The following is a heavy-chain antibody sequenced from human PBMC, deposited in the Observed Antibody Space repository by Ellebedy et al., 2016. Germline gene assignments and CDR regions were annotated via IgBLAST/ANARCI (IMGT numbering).Heavy chain of an antibody. D-gene: IGHD3-10*01. Sequence: GESLKISCQASGFSFSDYWIAWVRQMPGKGLEWMGIIYPGDADTRYSPSFQGQVTISADKSISTAYLQWSSLKASDTAMYYCARHLGFGELYGMDVWGQGTTVSVSS. CDR1: GFSFSDYW. J-gene: IGHJ6*02. CDR3: ARHLGFGELYGMDV. CDR2: IYPGDADT. V-gene: IGHV5-51*01.